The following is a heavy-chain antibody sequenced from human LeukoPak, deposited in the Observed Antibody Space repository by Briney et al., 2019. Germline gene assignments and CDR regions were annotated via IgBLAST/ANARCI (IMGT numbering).Heavy chain of an antibody. CDR2: IWYDGSNK. D-gene: IGHD6-19*01. Sequence: GSLRLSCAASGFTFSSYGMHWVRQAPGKGLEWVAVIWYDGSNKYYADSVKGRFTISRDNSKNTLYLQMNSLRAEDTAVYYCAKAFYSSGWYPDYWGQGTLVTVSS. J-gene: IGHJ4*02. CDR3: AKAFYSSGWYPDY. CDR1: GFTFSSYG. V-gene: IGHV3-30*02.